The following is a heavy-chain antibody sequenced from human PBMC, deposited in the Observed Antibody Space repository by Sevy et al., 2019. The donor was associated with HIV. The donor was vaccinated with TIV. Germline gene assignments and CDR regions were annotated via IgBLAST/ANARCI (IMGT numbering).Heavy chain of an antibody. V-gene: IGHV3-30*18. CDR2: ISYDGSNK. Sequence: GGSLRLSCAASGFTFSSYGMHWVRQVPGKGLEWVAVISYDGSNKYYADSVKGRFTISRDNSKNTLYLQMNSLRAEDTAVYYCAKDKQQLVLALDYWGQGTLVTVSS. D-gene: IGHD6-13*01. CDR1: GFTFSSYG. J-gene: IGHJ4*02. CDR3: AKDKQQLVLALDY.